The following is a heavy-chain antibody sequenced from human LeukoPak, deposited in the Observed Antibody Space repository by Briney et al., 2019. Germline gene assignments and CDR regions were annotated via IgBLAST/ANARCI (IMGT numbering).Heavy chain of an antibody. J-gene: IGHJ4*02. D-gene: IGHD4-17*01. Sequence: ASVKVSCKASGYTFTSYGISWVRQAPGQGLEWMGWISAYNGNTNYAQKLQGRVTMITDTSTSTAYMELRSLRSDDTAVYYCARGQWATVTTKNYFDYWGQGTLVTVSS. CDR2: ISAYNGNT. CDR3: ARGQWATVTTKNYFDY. V-gene: IGHV1-18*01. CDR1: GYTFTSYG.